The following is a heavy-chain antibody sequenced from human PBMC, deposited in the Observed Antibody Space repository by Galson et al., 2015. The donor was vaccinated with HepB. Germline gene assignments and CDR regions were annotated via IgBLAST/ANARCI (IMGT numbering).Heavy chain of an antibody. V-gene: IGHV3-66*01. CDR3: ARGPLGSALDL. CDR1: GFIVSNNY. D-gene: IGHD3-16*01. Sequence: SLRLSCAVSGFIVSNNYMSWVRQAPGKGPEWVSIIYRGGSTQYADSVKGRFTVSRDDSKNTLDLQMGSLRDEDTAIYYCARGPLGSALDLWGQGTKVIVSP. J-gene: IGHJ3*01. CDR2: IYRGGST.